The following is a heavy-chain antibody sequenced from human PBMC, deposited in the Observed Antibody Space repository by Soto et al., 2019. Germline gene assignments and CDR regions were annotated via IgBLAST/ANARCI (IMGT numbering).Heavy chain of an antibody. CDR1: GYTFTSYG. J-gene: IGHJ6*02. Sequence: QVQLVQSGAEVKKPGASVKVSCKASGYTFTSYGINWVRQAPGQGLEWMGWISAYNGNTNYAQKLQGRVTMTTDTSTSTAYMELRSLRSDDTAVYYCARDIVVVPAASLSYGMDVWGQGTTVTVSS. V-gene: IGHV1-18*01. CDR3: ARDIVVVPAASLSYGMDV. CDR2: ISAYNGNT. D-gene: IGHD2-2*01.